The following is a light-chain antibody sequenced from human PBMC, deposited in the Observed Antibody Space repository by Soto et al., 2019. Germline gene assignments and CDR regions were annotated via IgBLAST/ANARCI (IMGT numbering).Light chain of an antibody. J-gene: IGKJ1*01. CDR3: QQYGSSGT. Sequence: IVLTHSPGTLALSPGERATLSCMASQSVSGSYLAWYQQKPGQAPRLLIYGASNRATGIPDRFSGSGSGTDFTLTISRLEPEDFAVYYCQQYGSSGTFGQGTKVDI. CDR2: GAS. V-gene: IGKV3-20*01. CDR1: QSVSGSY.